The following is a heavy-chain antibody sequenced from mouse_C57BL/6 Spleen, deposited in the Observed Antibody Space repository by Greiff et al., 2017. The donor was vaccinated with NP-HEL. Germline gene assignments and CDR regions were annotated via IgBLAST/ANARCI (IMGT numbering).Heavy chain of an antibody. J-gene: IGHJ2*01. CDR3: ASRGYGNYLYYFDY. CDR2: INPNNGGT. CDR1: GYTFTDYN. Sequence: VQLQQSGPELVKPGASVKMSCKASGYTFTDYNMHWVKQSHGKSLEWIGYINPNNGGTSYNQKFKGKATLTVNKSSSTAYMELRSLTSEDSAVYYCASRGYGNYLYYFDYWGQGTTLTVSS. D-gene: IGHD2-10*02. V-gene: IGHV1-22*01.